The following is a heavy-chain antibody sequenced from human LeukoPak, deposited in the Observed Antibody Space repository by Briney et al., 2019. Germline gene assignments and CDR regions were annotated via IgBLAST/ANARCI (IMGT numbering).Heavy chain of an antibody. V-gene: IGHV4-59*08. Sequence: SETLSLTCTVSGGSISSYYWSWIRQPPGKGLEWIGYIYYSGSTNYNPSLKSRVTISVDTSKNQFSLKLSSVTAADTAVYYCARRGYSSSWYFAFDIWGQGTMVTVSS. CDR1: GGSISSYY. CDR3: ARRGYSSSWYFAFDI. D-gene: IGHD6-13*01. J-gene: IGHJ3*02. CDR2: IYYSGST.